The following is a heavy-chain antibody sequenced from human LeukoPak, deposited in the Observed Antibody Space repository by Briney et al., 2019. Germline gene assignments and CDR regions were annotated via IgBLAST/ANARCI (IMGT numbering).Heavy chain of an antibody. CDR3: ARDWDDGYYDSSGYYDFDY. J-gene: IGHJ4*02. Sequence: GASVTVSCKASGYTFTSYYMHWVRQAPGQGLEWMGIINPSGGSTSYAQKFQGRVTMTRDTSTSTVYMELSSLRSEDTAVYYCARDWDDGYYDSSGYYDFDYWGQGTLVTVSS. D-gene: IGHD3-22*01. CDR1: GYTFTSYY. V-gene: IGHV1-46*01. CDR2: INPSGGST.